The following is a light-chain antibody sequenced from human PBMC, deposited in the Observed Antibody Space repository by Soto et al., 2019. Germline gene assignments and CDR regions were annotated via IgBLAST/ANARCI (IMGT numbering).Light chain of an antibody. CDR1: TSNIGTGYD. Sequence: QLVLTQPPSVSGAPGQRVTISCTGSTSNIGTGYDVHWYQQLPGTAPKLLIYGNSKRPSGVPDRISGSKSGSSASLAITGLQADDEADYYCQSYDISLSGWVFGGGTQLTVL. V-gene: IGLV1-40*01. CDR3: QSYDISLSGWV. J-gene: IGLJ3*02. CDR2: GNS.